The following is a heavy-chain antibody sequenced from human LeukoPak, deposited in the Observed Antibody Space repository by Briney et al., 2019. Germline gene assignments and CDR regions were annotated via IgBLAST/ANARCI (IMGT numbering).Heavy chain of an antibody. J-gene: IGHJ4*02. D-gene: IGHD6-19*01. Sequence: SETLSLTCAVYGGSFSGYYWSWIRQPPGKGLEWIGEINHSGSTNYNPSLKRRVTISVDTSKNQFSLKLTSVTAADTAVYYCVRHRRVAVAGIDYWGQGTLVTVSS. CDR2: INHSGST. CDR3: VRHRRVAVAGIDY. V-gene: IGHV4-34*01. CDR1: GGSFSGYY.